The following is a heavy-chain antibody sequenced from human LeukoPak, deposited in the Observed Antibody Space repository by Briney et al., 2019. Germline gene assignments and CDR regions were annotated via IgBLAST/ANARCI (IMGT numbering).Heavy chain of an antibody. CDR1: GYAFTGYY. D-gene: IGHD5-18*01. CDR2: INLNSGGT. J-gene: IGHJ4*02. Sequence: ASVKVSCKASGYAFTGYYMHWVRQAPGQGLEWMGWINLNSGGTNYAQKFQGRVTMTRDTSISTAYMELSRLRSDDTAVYYCARSMGMLWIQLWLALDYWGQGTLVTVCS. CDR3: ARSMGMLWIQLWLALDY. V-gene: IGHV1-2*02.